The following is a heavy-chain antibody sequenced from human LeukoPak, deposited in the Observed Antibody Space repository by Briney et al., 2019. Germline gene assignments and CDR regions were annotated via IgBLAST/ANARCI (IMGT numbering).Heavy chain of an antibody. J-gene: IGHJ4*02. Sequence: GASVKVSCKASGGTFSSYAISWVRQAPGQGLEWMGGIIPIYGTANYAQKFQCRVTITTDESTSTAYMELSSLRSEDTAVYYCARSSPYYYDSSGYYLLGYWGQGTLVTVSS. D-gene: IGHD3-22*01. V-gene: IGHV1-69*05. CDR3: ARSSPYYYDSSGYYLLGY. CDR1: GGTFSSYA. CDR2: IIPIYGTA.